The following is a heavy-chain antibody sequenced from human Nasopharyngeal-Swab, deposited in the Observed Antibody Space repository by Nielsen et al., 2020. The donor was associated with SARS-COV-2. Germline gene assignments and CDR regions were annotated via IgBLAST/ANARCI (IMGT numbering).Heavy chain of an antibody. D-gene: IGHD6-19*01. CDR1: GYSFTSYW. CDR2: IYPGDSDT. J-gene: IGHJ3*02. CDR3: GLIAVAGKRDAFDI. V-gene: IGHV5-51*01. Sequence: GESLKISCKGSGYSFTSYWIGWVRQMPGKGLEWMGIIYPGDSDTSYSPSFQGQVNISADKSISTAYLQWSSLKASDTAMYYCGLIAVAGKRDAFDIWGQVTMVTVSS.